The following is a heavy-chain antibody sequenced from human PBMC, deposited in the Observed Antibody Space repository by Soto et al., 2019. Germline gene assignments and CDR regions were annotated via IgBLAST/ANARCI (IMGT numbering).Heavy chain of an antibody. Sequence: QVQLVQSGAEVKKPGSSVKVSCKASGGTFSSYTISWVRQAPGQGLEWMGRIIPILGIANYAQKFQGRVTITADKSTSTADMELSSLRSEDTAVYYCATSDIVVVVAARYWGQGTLVTVSS. CDR3: ATSDIVVVVAARY. CDR1: GGTFSSYT. D-gene: IGHD2-15*01. J-gene: IGHJ4*02. V-gene: IGHV1-69*02. CDR2: IIPILGIA.